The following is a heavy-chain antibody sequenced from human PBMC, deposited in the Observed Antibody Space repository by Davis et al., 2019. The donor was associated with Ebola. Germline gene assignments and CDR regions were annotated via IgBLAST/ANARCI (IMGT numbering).Heavy chain of an antibody. Sequence: GGSLRLSCAASGFTFSSYDMHWVRQATGKRLEWVSAIDTAGDTYYPGSVKGRFTISRANAKSSLYLQMNSLRAEDTAVYYCTRAAFGSYYFDYWGQGTLVTVSS. J-gene: IGHJ4*02. CDR1: GFTFSSYD. CDR2: IDTAGDT. CDR3: TRAAFGSYYFDY. D-gene: IGHD3-3*01. V-gene: IGHV3-13*01.